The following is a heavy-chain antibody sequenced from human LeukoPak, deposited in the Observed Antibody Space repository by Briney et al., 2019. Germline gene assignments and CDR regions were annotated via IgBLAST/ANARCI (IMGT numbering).Heavy chain of an antibody. D-gene: IGHD2-2*01. Sequence: SETLSLTCTVSGGSISSSNYYWGWIRQPPGKGLEWIGSIYYTGSTYYKPSLKSRVTISVDTSKNQFSLKLSSVTAADTAVYYCARPVVSAAIAVEVGAPPTDAFDIWGQGTMVTVSS. J-gene: IGHJ3*02. V-gene: IGHV4-39*07. CDR2: IYYTGST. CDR1: GGSISSSNYY. CDR3: ARPVVSAAIAVEVGAPPTDAFDI.